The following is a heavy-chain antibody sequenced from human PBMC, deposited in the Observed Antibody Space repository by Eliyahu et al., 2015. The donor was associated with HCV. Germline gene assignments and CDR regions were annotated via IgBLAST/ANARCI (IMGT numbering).Heavy chain of an antibody. Sequence: QVQLVESGGGVVQPGRSLRLSCAASGFKFNNYGMHWVRQAPGKGLEWVAVISYDGSIKYYADSVKGRFTISRDNSKNTMFLQMNSLRTEDTGVYYCASQVDRWELPGWGQGTLVTVSS. CDR3: ASQVDRWELPG. CDR2: ISYDGSIK. CDR1: GFKFNNYG. J-gene: IGHJ4*02. D-gene: IGHD4-23*01. V-gene: IGHV3-30*03.